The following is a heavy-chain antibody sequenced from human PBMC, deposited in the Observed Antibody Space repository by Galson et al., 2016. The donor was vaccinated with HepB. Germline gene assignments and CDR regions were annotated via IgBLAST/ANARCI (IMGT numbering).Heavy chain of an antibody. J-gene: IGHJ3*01. CDR1: GFTVSSKY. CDR2: IHTGGST. V-gene: IGHV3-53*01. Sequence: SLRLSCAASGFTVSSKYMSWVRQAPGKGLEWVSVIHTGGSTYYADSVKGRFTISRDNSKNTLYLQMNSLRAEDTAVYYCALGTGIGWYGADWGQGTMVTVCS. CDR3: ALGTGIGWYGAD. D-gene: IGHD6-19*01.